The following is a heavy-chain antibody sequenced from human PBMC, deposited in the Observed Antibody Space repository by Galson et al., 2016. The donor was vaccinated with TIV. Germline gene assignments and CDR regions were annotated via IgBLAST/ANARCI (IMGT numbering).Heavy chain of an antibody. Sequence: SVKVSCKDSGYFFNSYGLTWLRQAPGQGLEWLGLISGYNGNANYAQKFKGRVTMTTDTSTSTSYLELRNLRSDDTAIYFCVRKAGSGWYDYWGQGTLVTVSS. J-gene: IGHJ4*02. CDR2: ISGYNGNA. V-gene: IGHV1-18*01. D-gene: IGHD6-19*01. CDR1: GYFFNSYG. CDR3: VRKAGSGWYDY.